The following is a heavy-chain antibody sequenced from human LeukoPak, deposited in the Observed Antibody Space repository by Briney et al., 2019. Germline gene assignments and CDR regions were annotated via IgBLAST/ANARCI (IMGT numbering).Heavy chain of an antibody. Sequence: GRSPRLSCAASGFTFDDYAMHWVRQAPGKGLEWVSLISWDGGSTYYADSVKGRFTISRDNSKNSLYLQMNSLRAEDTALYYCAKDRASYSSSWYNYYYYMDVWGKGTTVTVSS. D-gene: IGHD6-13*01. CDR2: ISWDGGST. V-gene: IGHV3-43D*03. CDR1: GFTFDDYA. CDR3: AKDRASYSSSWYNYYYYMDV. J-gene: IGHJ6*03.